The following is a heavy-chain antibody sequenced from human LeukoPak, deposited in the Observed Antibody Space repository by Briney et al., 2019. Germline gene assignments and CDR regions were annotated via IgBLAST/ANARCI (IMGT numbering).Heavy chain of an antibody. CDR1: GFTFSSYD. V-gene: IGHV3-30*18. CDR3: AKDYYGSGSYYPDY. J-gene: IGHJ4*02. D-gene: IGHD3-10*01. Sequence: GRSLRLSCAASGFTFSSYDMHWVRQAPGKGLEWVAVISYDGSNKYYADSVKGRFTISRDNSKNTLYLQMNSLRAEDTAVYYCAKDYYGSGSYYPDYWGQGTLVTVSS. CDR2: ISYDGSNK.